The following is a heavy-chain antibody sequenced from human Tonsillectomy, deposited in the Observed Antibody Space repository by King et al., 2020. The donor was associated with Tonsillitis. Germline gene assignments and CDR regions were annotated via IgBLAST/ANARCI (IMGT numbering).Heavy chain of an antibody. CDR3: AKPLSLRIRVPPLDALDI. D-gene: IGHD2-15*01. CDR1: GFTFSSYG. V-gene: IGHV3-30*18. Sequence: QVQLVESGGGVVQPGRSLRLSCAASGFTFSSYGMHWVRQAPGKGLEWVAVISYDGSNKYYADSVKGRFTISRDNSKNTLYLQMNSLRAEDTAVYYCAKPLSLRIRVPPLDALDIWGQGTMVTVSS. CDR2: ISYDGSNK. J-gene: IGHJ3*02.